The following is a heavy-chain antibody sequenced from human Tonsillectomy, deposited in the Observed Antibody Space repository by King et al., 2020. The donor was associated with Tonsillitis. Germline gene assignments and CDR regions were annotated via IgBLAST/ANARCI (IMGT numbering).Heavy chain of an antibody. J-gene: IGHJ1*01. D-gene: IGHD2-15*01. V-gene: IGHV3-30-3*01. Sequence: VQLVESGGGGVQPERSLRLSCAASGFIFCAHALHLVRQCPGKGLEGLAVIAHEGTFQAYADSEKGRFTISRDNSKNTLYLQMNSLRPDDTAIYYCVGEVGVRDFQHWGQGTLVTVSS. CDR3: VGEVGVRDFQH. CDR2: IAHEGTFQ. CDR1: GFIFCAHA.